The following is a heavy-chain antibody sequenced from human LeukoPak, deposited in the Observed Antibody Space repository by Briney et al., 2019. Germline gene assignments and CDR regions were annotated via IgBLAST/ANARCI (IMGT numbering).Heavy chain of an antibody. J-gene: IGHJ4*02. V-gene: IGHV3-21*01. D-gene: IGHD1-1*01. CDR1: GGSISSGGYY. CDR2: VSSSSSYI. Sequence: LSLTCTVSGGSISSGGYYWSWVRQAPGKGLEWVSSVSSSSSYIYYADSVKGRFTISRDNAKNSLSLQMNSLRAEDTAVYYCARDQRATASTGSYFDYWGQGTLVTVSS. CDR3: ARDQRATASTGSYFDY.